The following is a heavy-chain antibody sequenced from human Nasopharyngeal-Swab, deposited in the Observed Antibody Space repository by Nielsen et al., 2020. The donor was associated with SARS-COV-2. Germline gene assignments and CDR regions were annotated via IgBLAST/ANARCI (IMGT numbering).Heavy chain of an antibody. CDR2: VYFTGGA. Sequence: SETLSLTCNVSDDSITGGDFFWSWVRQSSGKGLKWLGCVYFTGGAFFNPSLKSRLTMSVDTSNRQFFLNLRSVTAADTAVYYCARSLRSFDSWGRGIMVTVSS. V-gene: IGHV4-30-4*01. CDR3: ARSLRSFDS. J-gene: IGHJ4*02. CDR1: DDSITGGDFF.